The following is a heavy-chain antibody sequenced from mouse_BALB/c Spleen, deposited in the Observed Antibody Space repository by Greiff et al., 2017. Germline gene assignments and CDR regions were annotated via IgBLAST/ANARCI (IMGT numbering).Heavy chain of an antibody. J-gene: IGHJ2*01. D-gene: IGHD1-1*01. V-gene: IGHV14-1*02. Sequence: EVQLQQSGAELVRPGALVKLSCKASGFNINDYYMHWVKQRPEQGLEWIGWIDPENGNTIYDPKFQGKASITADTSSNTAYLQLSSLTSEDTAVSYCARGFGSSLFDYWGQGTTLTVSA. CDR3: ARGFGSSLFDY. CDR1: GFNINDYY. CDR2: IDPENGNT.